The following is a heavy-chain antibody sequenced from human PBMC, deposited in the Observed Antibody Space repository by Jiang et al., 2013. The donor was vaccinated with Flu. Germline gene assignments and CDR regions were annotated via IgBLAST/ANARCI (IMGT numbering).Heavy chain of an antibody. CDR1: GGSISSGGYS. CDR3: AGSFGGQPASFTLNPIWPVSFDP. CDR2: IYHSGRT. V-gene: IGHV4-30-2*01. J-gene: IGHJ5*02. Sequence: GPGLVKPSQTLSLTCAVSGGSISSGGYSWSWIRQPPGKGLEWIGYIYHSGRTYYTPSLKSRVTISADRSKNQFSLKLNSVSAADTAVYYCAGSFGGQPASFTLNPIWPVSFDPWGQGTLVTVSS. D-gene: IGHD3-10*01.